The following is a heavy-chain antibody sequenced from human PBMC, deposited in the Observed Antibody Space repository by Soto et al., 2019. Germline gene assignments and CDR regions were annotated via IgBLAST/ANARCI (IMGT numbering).Heavy chain of an antibody. CDR1: GGSISNGGYS. Sequence: PSETLSLTCAVSGGSISNGGYSWSWIRQPPGKGLEWIGYIYHSGSTYYNPSLKSRVTISVDRSKNQFSLKLSSVTAADTAVYYCASYDSSGWLNDYWGQGTLVTVSS. D-gene: IGHD3-22*01. CDR2: IYHSGST. V-gene: IGHV4-30-2*01. CDR3: ASYDSSGWLNDY. J-gene: IGHJ4*02.